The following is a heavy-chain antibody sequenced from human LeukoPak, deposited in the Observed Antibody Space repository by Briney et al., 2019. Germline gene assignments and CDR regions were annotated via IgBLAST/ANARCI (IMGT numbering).Heavy chain of an antibody. J-gene: IGHJ4*02. CDR3: AKETTLTGAADN. V-gene: IGHV3-23*01. Sequence: GGSLRLSCAASGFTFSSFAMSWVRQAPGKGLEWVAPISADAVTTRYADSVKGRFTISRDSSKNTLYLRMNSLRAEDTAIYYCAKETTLTGAADNWGQGTLVTVSS. D-gene: IGHD4-11*01. CDR1: GFTFSSFA. CDR2: ISADAVTT.